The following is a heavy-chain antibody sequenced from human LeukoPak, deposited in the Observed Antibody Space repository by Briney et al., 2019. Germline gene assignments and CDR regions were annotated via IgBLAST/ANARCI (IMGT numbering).Heavy chain of an antibody. J-gene: IGHJ5*02. CDR3: ARSIAAAGTGWFDP. CDR1: GYTFTSYD. Sequence: GSVKVSCKASGYTFTSYDINWVRQATGQGLEWMGWMNPNSGNTGYAQKFQGRVTMTRNTSISTAYMELSSLRSEDTAVYYCARSIAAAGTGWFDPWGQPTMIVFSS. V-gene: IGHV1-8*01. CDR2: MNPNSGNT. D-gene: IGHD6-13*01.